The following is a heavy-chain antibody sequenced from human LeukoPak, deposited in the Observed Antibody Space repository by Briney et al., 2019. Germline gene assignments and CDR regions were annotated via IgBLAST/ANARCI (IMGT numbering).Heavy chain of an antibody. J-gene: IGHJ4*02. V-gene: IGHV3-7*01. Sequence: GGSLRLSCAASGFTFSNYWVSWVRQAPGKGLEWVANIKEDGSEKNYVDSVRGRFTISRDNAKNSLYLQMNSLRAEDTAVYYCARDSPFGVYWGQGTLVTVSS. CDR1: GFTFSNYW. D-gene: IGHD3-10*01. CDR3: ARDSPFGVY. CDR2: IKEDGSEK.